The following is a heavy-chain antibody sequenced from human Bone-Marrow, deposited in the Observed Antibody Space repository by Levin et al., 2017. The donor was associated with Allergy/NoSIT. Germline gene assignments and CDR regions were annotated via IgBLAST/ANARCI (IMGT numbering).Heavy chain of an antibody. D-gene: IGHD4-17*01. Sequence: GESLKISCKASGYTFTGYYVHWVRQAPGQGLEWMGWINPNSGGTNYAQKFQGRVTMTRDTSISTTYMELSRLRSDDTAVYYCARGTTVTYSHWFDPWGQGTLVTVSS. CDR1: GYTFTGYY. J-gene: IGHJ5*02. CDR3: ARGTTVTYSHWFDP. V-gene: IGHV1-2*02. CDR2: INPNSGGT.